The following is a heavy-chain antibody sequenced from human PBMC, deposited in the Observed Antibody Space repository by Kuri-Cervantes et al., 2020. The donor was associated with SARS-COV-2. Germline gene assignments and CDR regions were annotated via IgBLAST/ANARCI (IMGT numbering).Heavy chain of an antibody. CDR3: ARGVGYTQPFDS. V-gene: IGHV3-23*01. Sequence: GESLKISCAASGFTFSSYAMSWVRQAPGKGLEWVSAISGSGGSTYYADSVKGRFTTSRDNSKNTLYLQMSSLRAEDTAVFYCARGVGYTQPFDSWGQGTLVTVSS. D-gene: IGHD2-8*02. J-gene: IGHJ4*02. CDR1: GFTFSSYA. CDR2: ISGSGGST.